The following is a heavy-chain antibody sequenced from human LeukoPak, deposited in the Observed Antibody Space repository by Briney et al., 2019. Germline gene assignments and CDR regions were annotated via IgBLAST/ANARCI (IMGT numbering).Heavy chain of an antibody. J-gene: IGHJ6*03. CDR3: ARDGKSLLRVPDYYYYYYMDV. CDR2: ISAYNGNT. Sequence: GASVKVSCKASGYTFTSYGISWVRQAPGQGLEWMGWISAYNGNTNYAQKLQGRVTMTTDTSTSTAYMELRSLRSDDTAVYYCARDGKSLLRVPDYYYYYYMDVWGKGTTVTVSS. CDR1: GYTFTSYG. V-gene: IGHV1-18*01.